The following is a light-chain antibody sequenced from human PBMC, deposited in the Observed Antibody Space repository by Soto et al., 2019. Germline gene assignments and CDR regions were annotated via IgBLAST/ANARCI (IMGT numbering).Light chain of an antibody. CDR2: GAS. CDR1: QSVSSS. Sequence: EIVMTHSPATLSVSPWERATLSCRASQSVSSSLAWYQQKPGQAPRLLIYGASTRATGIPARLSGSGSGTAFTTPISSLQYEDFAVYYCQQYNNWPPSITFGQGTRLEIK. J-gene: IGKJ5*01. CDR3: QQYNNWPPSIT. V-gene: IGKV3-15*01.